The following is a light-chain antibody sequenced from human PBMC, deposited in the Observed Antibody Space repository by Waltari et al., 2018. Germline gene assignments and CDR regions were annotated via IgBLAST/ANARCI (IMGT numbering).Light chain of an antibody. J-gene: IGLJ2*01. V-gene: IGLV1-44*01. CDR1: RSNIGSHS. CDR3: AAWDDTLMVV. CDR2: DTE. Sequence: QSVLTQPPSASGTPGQRVTISCSGSRSNIGSHSVVWYQNLPGTAPNLLIFDTEIRPSGVPDRFSGSKSGTSASLAISGLQSEDEADYYCAAWDDTLMVVFGGGTKLTVL.